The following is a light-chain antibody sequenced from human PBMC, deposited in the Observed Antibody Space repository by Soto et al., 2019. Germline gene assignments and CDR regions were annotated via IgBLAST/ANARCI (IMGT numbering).Light chain of an antibody. V-gene: IGKV3-20*01. CDR3: QQYGNSPRYS. CDR1: QSVSSNY. CDR2: GTS. Sequence: EIVLTQSPGTLSLCLGERATLSCRASQSVSSNYLAWYQQKPGQAPRLLIYGTSSRATGIPDRFSGSGSGTDFTLTISRLEPEDFAVYYCQQYGNSPRYSFGQGTKLEIK. J-gene: IGKJ2*03.